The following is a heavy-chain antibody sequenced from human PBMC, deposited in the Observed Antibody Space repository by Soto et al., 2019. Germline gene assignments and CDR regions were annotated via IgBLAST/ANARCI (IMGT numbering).Heavy chain of an antibody. CDR2: ISGSSGYT. J-gene: IGHJ6*02. CDR1: GFSFSDSY. CDR3: ARDRGGYGPPDV. Sequence: QVQLVESGGGLVKPGGSLRLSCAASGFSFSDSYMSWVRQAPGKGLEWVAYISGSSGYTGYADSVKGRFTISRDNAKNSRDLQMNSLRVEDTAVYYCARDRGGYGPPDVWGQGPTVTVSS. V-gene: IGHV3-11*06. D-gene: IGHD3-10*01.